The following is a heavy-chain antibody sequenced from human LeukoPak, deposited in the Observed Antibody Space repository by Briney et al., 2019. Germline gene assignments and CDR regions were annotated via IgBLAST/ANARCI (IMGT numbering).Heavy chain of an antibody. D-gene: IGHD2-15*01. CDR3: AKPDTETDIVVVVAAPPPFDY. CDR2: ISYDGSNK. V-gene: IGHV3-30*18. CDR1: GFTFRTYG. J-gene: IGHJ4*02. Sequence: GGSLRLSCAASGFTFRTYGMHWVRQAQGKGLEWVAVISYDGSNKYYADSVKGRFTISRDNSKNTLYLQMNSLRAEDTAVYYCAKPDTETDIVVVVAAPPPFDYWGQGTLVTVSS.